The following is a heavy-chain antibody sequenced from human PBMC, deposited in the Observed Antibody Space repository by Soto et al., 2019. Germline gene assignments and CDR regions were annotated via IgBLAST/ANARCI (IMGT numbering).Heavy chain of an antibody. V-gene: IGHV4-39*01. CDR2: IYYSGST. CDR1: GGSISSSSYY. Sequence: QLQLQESGPGLVKPSETLSLTCTVSGGSISSSSYYWGWIRQPPGKGLEWIGSIYYSGSTYYNPSRKSRVTISVDTSQNQFSLKLSSVTAADTSVYYCARIVVAGPPWFDPWGQGTLVTVSS. CDR3: ARIVVAGPPWFDP. D-gene: IGHD2-15*01. J-gene: IGHJ5*02.